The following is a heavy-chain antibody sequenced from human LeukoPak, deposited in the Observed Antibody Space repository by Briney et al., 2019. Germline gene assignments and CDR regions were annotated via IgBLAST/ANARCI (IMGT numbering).Heavy chain of an antibody. CDR2: ISGSGGNT. J-gene: IGHJ4*02. CDR1: GFTLSSYA. Sequence: PGGSLRLSCAASGFTLSSYAMSWVRQAPGKGLEWVSAISGSGGNTYYADSVKVRFTISRDNSRDTLFLQMKSLRAEDTAVYYCARDSAFSSYSYWGQGALVTVSS. D-gene: IGHD2-15*01. CDR3: ARDSAFSSYSY. V-gene: IGHV3-23*01.